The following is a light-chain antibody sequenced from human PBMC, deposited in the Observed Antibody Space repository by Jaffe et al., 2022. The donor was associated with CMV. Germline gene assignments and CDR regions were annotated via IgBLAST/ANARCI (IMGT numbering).Light chain of an antibody. CDR2: DVT. J-gene: IGLJ3*02. CDR1: SSDIGSYNL. V-gene: IGLV2-23*02. CDR3: CSYAGGSALV. Sequence: QSALTQPASVSGSPGQSITISCTGISSDIGSYNLVSWFQQYPGKAPKLLIYDVTKRPSGVSNRFSGSKSGNTASLTISGLQAEDEVDYYCCSYAGGSALVFGGGTKVTVL.